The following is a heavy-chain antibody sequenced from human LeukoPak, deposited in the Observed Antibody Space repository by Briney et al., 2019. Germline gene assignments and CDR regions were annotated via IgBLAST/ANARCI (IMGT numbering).Heavy chain of an antibody. Sequence: GGTLRLSCAASGFTFSSYGMSWVRQAPGKGLEWVSAISGSGGSTYYADSVKGRFTISRDNSKNTLFLQMNSLRAEDTAVYYCAKGSVPVVAMNAFEIWGQGTMVTVSS. D-gene: IGHD2-2*01. CDR1: GFTFSSYG. J-gene: IGHJ3*02. CDR3: AKGSVPVVAMNAFEI. CDR2: ISGSGGST. V-gene: IGHV3-23*01.